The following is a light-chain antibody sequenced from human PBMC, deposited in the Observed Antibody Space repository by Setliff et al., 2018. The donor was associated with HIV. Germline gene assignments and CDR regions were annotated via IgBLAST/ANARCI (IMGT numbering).Light chain of an antibody. CDR2: EVS. Sequence: QSALTQPASVSGSPGQSITISCTGTSSDVGSYNSVSWFQQHPGKAPKLMIYEVSDRPSGVSNRFSGSNSGNTASLTISGLQAEDEADYYCSSYTSSGYVFGTGPRSPS. CDR3: SSYTSSGYV. J-gene: IGLJ1*01. CDR1: SSDVGSYNS. V-gene: IGLV2-14*01.